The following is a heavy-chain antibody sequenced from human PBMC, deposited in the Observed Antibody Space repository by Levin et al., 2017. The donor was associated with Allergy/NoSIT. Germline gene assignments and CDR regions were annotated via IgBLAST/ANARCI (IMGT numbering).Heavy chain of an antibody. CDR2: ISSSTTDT. Sequence: GESLKISCAASGFPFSDYYMAWIRQAPGKGLEWVSYISSSTTDTNYADSVTGRFTISRDNAKNSLYLQMNSLRAEDTAVYYCARQGWAMVTSLSDYWGQGTLVTVSS. V-gene: IGHV3-11*03. CDR1: GFPFSDYY. J-gene: IGHJ4*02. CDR3: ARQGWAMVTSLSDY. D-gene: IGHD5-18*01.